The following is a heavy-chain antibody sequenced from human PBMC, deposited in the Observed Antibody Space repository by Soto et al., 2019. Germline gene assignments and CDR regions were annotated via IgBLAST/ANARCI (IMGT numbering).Heavy chain of an antibody. V-gene: IGHV2-26*01. CDR1: GFSLSNARMG. D-gene: IGHD3-16*01. CDR2: IFSNDEK. Sequence: QVTLKESGPVLVKPTETLTLTCTVSGFSLSNARMGVSWIRQPPGKALEWLAHIFSNDEKSYSTSLKSRLTIPKETTKSRVVLTMTNMDPVDTATYYCARILFTFPRGMGIENYWGQGTLFTVSS. CDR3: ARILFTFPRGMGIENY. J-gene: IGHJ4*02.